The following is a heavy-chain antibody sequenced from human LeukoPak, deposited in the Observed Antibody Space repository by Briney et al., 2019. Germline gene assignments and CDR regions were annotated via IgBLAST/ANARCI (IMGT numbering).Heavy chain of an antibody. CDR2: IYYSGST. J-gene: IGHJ4*02. CDR1: GGSISSYY. CDR3: AREARRDGDNVFDY. V-gene: IGHV4-59*01. D-gene: IGHD5-24*01. Sequence: NTSETLSLTCTVSGGSISSYYWSWIRQPPGKGLEWIGYIYYSGSTNYSPSLKSRVTISVDASKNQFSLELSSVTAADTAVYYCAREARRDGDNVFDYWGQGTLVTVSS.